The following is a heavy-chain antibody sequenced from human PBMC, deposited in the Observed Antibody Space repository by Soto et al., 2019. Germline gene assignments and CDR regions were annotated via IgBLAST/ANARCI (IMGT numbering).Heavy chain of an antibody. D-gene: IGHD3-3*01. J-gene: IGHJ4*02. V-gene: IGHV5-51*07. CDR3: ARGGVSTRTFDY. CDR1: GYNFAGYW. Sequence: GESLKISCNCAGYNFAGYWIAWVHQIAGKRLEMMGIIYPSDCTTRSRQSLQGLVTISANTFISSAYLQWSSLRASDTAMYYCARGGVSTRTFDYWGQGTPVTVSS. CDR2: IYPSDCTT.